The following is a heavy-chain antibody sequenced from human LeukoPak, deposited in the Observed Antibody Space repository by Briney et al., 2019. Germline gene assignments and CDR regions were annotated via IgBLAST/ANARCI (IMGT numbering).Heavy chain of an antibody. CDR3: ARDFVGVCSGGSCYLDAFDI. J-gene: IGHJ3*02. CDR1: GYTFTNYG. D-gene: IGHD2-15*01. Sequence: ASVKVSCKASGYTFTNYGVSWVRQAPGQGLEWMGWISAYNGTTNYAQKLQGRVTMTTDTSMSTAYMELRSLRSDDTAVYYCARDFVGVCSGGSCYLDAFDIWGQGTMVTVSS. V-gene: IGHV1-18*01. CDR2: ISAYNGTT.